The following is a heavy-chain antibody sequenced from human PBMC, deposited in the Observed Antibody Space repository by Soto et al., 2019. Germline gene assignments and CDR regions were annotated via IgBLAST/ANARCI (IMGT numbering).Heavy chain of an antibody. CDR3: AKGRARACPGCTQDY. CDR1: AFTFSSYA. J-gene: IGHJ4*02. CDR2: VSGSGDST. Sequence: EVQLLESGGGLAQPGGSLRLSCAASAFTFSSYAMSWVRQAPGKGLEWVSAVSGSGDSTYYADSVKGRFTISRDNSXXTRYLPMTSLRAEDTAVYYCAKGRARACPGCTQDYWGQGTLVTVSS. D-gene: IGHD3-10*01. V-gene: IGHV3-23*01.